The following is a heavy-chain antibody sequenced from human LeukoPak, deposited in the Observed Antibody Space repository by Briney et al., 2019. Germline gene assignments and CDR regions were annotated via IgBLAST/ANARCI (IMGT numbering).Heavy chain of an antibody. D-gene: IGHD2/OR15-2a*01. CDR1: GYTFTSYD. V-gene: IGHV1-8*02. CDR2: MNPNSGNT. J-gene: IGHJ3*02. Sequence: ASVKVSCKASGYTFTSYDINWVRQATGQGLEWMGWMNPNSGNTGYAQKFQGRVTMTRNTSISTAYMELNSLTSEDTAVYYCAREGFYDPLVDIWGQGTVVTVSS. CDR3: AREGFYDPLVDI.